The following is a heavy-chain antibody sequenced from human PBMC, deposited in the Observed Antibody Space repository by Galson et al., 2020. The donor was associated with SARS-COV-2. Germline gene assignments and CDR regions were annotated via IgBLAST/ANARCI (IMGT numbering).Heavy chain of an antibody. V-gene: IGHV5-51*01. D-gene: IGHD2-15*01. CDR1: AYTFITSY. Sequence: HGESLKISCKGSAYTFITSYIGWVRQMPGKGLEWMGFIYPGGSDTRYSPSFEGQVTISADKSTSTAYLQWSSLKASDTAIYYCANSAGGGGNWFELWGQGTLVTVSS. J-gene: IGHJ5*02. CDR2: IYPGGSDT. CDR3: ANSAGGGGNWFEL.